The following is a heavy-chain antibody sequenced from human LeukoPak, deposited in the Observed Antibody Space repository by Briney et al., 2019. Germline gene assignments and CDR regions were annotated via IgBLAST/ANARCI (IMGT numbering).Heavy chain of an antibody. CDR1: GYTFTGYY. D-gene: IGHD3-9*01. J-gene: IGHJ3*02. Sequence: ASVKVSCKASGYTFTGYYMHWVRQAPGQGLEWMGWINPNSGGTNYAQKFQGRVTMTRDTSISTAYMELSRLRSDDTAVYYCARGLLRYFDWLLIDAFDIWGQGTMVTVSS. CDR3: ARGLLRYFDWLLIDAFDI. V-gene: IGHV1-2*02. CDR2: INPNSGGT.